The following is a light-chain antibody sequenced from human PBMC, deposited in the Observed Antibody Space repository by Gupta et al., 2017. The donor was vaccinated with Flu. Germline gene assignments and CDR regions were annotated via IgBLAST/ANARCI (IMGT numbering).Light chain of an antibody. CDR2: AAS. Sequence: DIQLTQSPSFLSASVGDSVSITCRASRDINIYLAWYQQQPGKAPKLLIFAASTLPNGVPSRFSGSGSGTEFILTINGLQPEDFATYYCQQLNFSPSTFGHGTKVDIK. J-gene: IGKJ3*01. V-gene: IGKV1-9*01. CDR1: RDINIY. CDR3: QQLNFSPST.